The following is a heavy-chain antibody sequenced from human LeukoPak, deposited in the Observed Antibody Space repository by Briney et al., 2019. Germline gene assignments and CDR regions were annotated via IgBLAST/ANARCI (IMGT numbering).Heavy chain of an antibody. CDR2: ISYDGSNR. Sequence: PGGSLRLSCAASGFTFSNYAMHWVRQAPGKGLEWVSVISYDGSNRFYADSVRGRFTISRDNAKNSLYLQMNSLRAEDTAVYYCARVLVNVFGVVRGYYFDYWGQGTLVTVSS. V-gene: IGHV3-30*03. CDR3: ARVLVNVFGVVRGYYFDY. CDR1: GFTFSNYA. J-gene: IGHJ4*02. D-gene: IGHD3-3*01.